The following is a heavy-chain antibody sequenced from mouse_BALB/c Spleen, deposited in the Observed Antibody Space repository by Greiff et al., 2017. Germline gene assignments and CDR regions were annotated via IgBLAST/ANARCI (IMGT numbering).Heavy chain of an antibody. CDR3: AREGYGNFPMDY. V-gene: IGHV5-17*02. J-gene: IGHJ4*01. Sequence: EVQRVESGGGLVQPGGSRKLSCAASGFTFSSFGMHWVRQAPEKGLEWVAYISSGSSTIYYADTVKGRFTISRDNPKNTLFLQMTSLRSEDTAMYYCAREGYGNFPMDYWGQGTSVTVSS. CDR1: GFTFSSFG. D-gene: IGHD2-1*01. CDR2: ISSGSSTI.